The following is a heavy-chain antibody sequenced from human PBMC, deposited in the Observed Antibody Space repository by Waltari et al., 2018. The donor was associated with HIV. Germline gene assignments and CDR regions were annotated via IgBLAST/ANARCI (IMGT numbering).Heavy chain of an antibody. Sequence: EVQLVESGGGWVQPGGSLTLTCEASGFTFTFYWLSWVRQAPGKDREWVANIHQAGTERHYVDSGRGRFTISRDNGKTSLFLQMNSLSVEDTAVYYCATTHGSGDFDNDFDYWGQGTLV. CDR3: ATTHGSGDFDNDFDY. V-gene: IGHV3-7*01. CDR1: GFTFTFYW. J-gene: IGHJ4*02. D-gene: IGHD3-10*01. CDR2: IHQAGTER.